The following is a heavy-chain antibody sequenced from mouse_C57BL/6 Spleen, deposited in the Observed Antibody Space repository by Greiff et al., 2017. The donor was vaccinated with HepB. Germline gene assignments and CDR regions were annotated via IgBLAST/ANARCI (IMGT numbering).Heavy chain of an antibody. CDR1: GYTFTSYW. Sequence: VQLQQSGAELVRPGSSVKLSCKASGYTFTSYWMHWVKQRPIQGLEWIGNIYPSDSETHYNQKFKDKATLTVDKSSSTAYMQLSSLTSEDSAVYYCAREGDYYYAMDYWGQGTSVTVSS. CDR3: AREGDYYYAMDY. V-gene: IGHV1-52*01. D-gene: IGHD3-3*01. CDR2: IYPSDSET. J-gene: IGHJ4*01.